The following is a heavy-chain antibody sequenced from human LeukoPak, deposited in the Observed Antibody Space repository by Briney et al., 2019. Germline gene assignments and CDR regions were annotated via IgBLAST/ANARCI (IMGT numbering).Heavy chain of an antibody. Sequence: GASVKVSCKASGYTFTSYAMHWVRQAPGQGLEWMGWINPNSGGTNYAQKFQGRVTMTRDTSISTAYTELSRLRSDDTAVYYCARAGVTGTFSFDYWGQGTLVTVSS. V-gene: IGHV1-2*02. CDR3: ARAGVTGTFSFDY. CDR2: INPNSGGT. D-gene: IGHD1-7*01. J-gene: IGHJ4*02. CDR1: GYTFTSYA.